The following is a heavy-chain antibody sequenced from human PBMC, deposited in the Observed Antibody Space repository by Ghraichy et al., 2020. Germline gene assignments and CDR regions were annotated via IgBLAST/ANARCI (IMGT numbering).Heavy chain of an antibody. Sequence: GGSLRLSCAASGFTFSDYYMSWIRQAPGKGLEWVSYISSSSSYTNYADSVKGRFTISRDNAKNSLYLQMNSLRAEDTAVYYCARDKDSSSWFYYYYYYMDVWGKGTTVTVSS. D-gene: IGHD6-13*01. CDR2: ISSSSSYT. V-gene: IGHV3-11*06. J-gene: IGHJ6*03. CDR1: GFTFSDYY. CDR3: ARDKDSSSWFYYYYYYMDV.